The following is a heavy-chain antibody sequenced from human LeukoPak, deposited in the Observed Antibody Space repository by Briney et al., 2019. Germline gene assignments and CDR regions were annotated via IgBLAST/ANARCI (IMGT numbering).Heavy chain of an antibody. Sequence: GGSLRLSCAASGFTFSSYSMSWVRQAPGKGLEWVSSISSSSSYIYYADSVKGRFTISRDNAKNSLYLQTNSLRAEDTAVYYCARDSLAVVPGGPDYWGQGTLVTVSS. J-gene: IGHJ4*02. V-gene: IGHV3-21*01. D-gene: IGHD2-15*01. CDR2: ISSSSSYI. CDR3: ARDSLAVVPGGPDY. CDR1: GFTFSSYS.